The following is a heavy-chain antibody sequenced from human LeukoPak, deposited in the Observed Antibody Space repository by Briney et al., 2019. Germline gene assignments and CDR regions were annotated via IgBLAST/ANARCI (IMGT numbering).Heavy chain of an antibody. CDR3: ARGGTYSSGLPGS. D-gene: IGHD5-18*01. CDR2: INSDGSST. Sequence: GVSLRLSCAASGFTFSGYWMHWVRQAPGMGLVWVSRINSDGSSTNYADSVKGRFTISRDNAKNTLYLQMNTLRAEDTAVYYCARGGTYSSGLPGSWGQGTLVTVSS. J-gene: IGHJ5*02. CDR1: GFTFSGYW. V-gene: IGHV3-74*01.